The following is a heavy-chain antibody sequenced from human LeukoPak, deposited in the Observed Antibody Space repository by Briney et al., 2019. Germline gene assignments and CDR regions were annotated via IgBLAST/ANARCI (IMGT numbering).Heavy chain of an antibody. Sequence: GGSLRLSCAASGFTFSSYAMHWVRQAPGKGLEWVAVISYDGSNKYYADSVKGRFTISRDNSKNTLYLQMNSLRAEDTAVYYCARGPGGSGWYFDYWGQGTLVTVSS. J-gene: IGHJ4*02. CDR1: GFTFSSYA. D-gene: IGHD6-19*01. CDR2: ISYDGSNK. CDR3: ARGPGGSGWYFDY. V-gene: IGHV3-30*01.